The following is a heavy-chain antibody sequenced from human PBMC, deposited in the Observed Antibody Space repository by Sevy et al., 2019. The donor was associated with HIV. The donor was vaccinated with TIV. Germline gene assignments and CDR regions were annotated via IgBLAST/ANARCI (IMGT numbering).Heavy chain of an antibody. CDR2: IKQDMSEK. J-gene: IGHJ4*02. V-gene: IGHV3-7*01. CDR3: ARAQQVTMLVVIGGLYFDF. D-gene: IGHD3-22*01. CDR1: GFTFSSYW. Sequence: GGSLRLSCAASGFTFSSYWMTWVRQAPGKGLEWVANIKQDMSEKYYADSVKDRFTISRDNARNSLYLQMESLRAEDTAVYNCARAQQVTMLVVIGGLYFDFWGQGTLVTVSS.